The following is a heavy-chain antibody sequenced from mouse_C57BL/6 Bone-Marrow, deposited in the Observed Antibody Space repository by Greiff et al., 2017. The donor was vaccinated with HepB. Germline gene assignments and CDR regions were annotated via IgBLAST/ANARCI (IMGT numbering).Heavy chain of an antibody. CDR3: ARDREGAMDY. CDR2: ISYDGSN. J-gene: IGHJ4*01. Sequence: EVKLQESGPGLVKPSQSLSLTCSVTGYSITSGYYWNWIRQFPGNKLEWMGYISYDGSNNYNPSLKNRISITRDTSKNQFFLKLNSVTTEDTATYYCARDREGAMDYWGQGTSVTVSS. D-gene: IGHD3-3*01. V-gene: IGHV3-6*01. CDR1: GYSITSGYY.